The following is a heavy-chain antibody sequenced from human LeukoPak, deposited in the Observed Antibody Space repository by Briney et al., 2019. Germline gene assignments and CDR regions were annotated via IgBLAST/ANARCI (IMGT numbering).Heavy chain of an antibody. D-gene: IGHD6-19*01. CDR3: AAGEGSGWFYYYYGMDV. CDR2: IVVGSGNT. V-gene: IGHV1-58*01. CDR1: GFTFTSSA. Sequence: GTSVKVSCKASGFTFTSSAVQWVRQARGQRLEWIGWIVVGSGNTNYAQKFQERVTITRDMSTSTAYMELSSLRSEDTAVYYCAAGEGSGWFYYYYGMDVWGQGTTVTVSS. J-gene: IGHJ6*02.